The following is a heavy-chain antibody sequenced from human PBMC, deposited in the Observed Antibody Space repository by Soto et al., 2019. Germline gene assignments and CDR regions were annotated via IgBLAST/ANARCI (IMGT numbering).Heavy chain of an antibody. CDR2: ISSSGSTI. CDR1: GFTFSSYE. V-gene: IGHV3-48*03. CDR3: AGDYSNYVPPYYYYGMDV. Sequence: EVQLVESGGGLVQPGGSLRLSCAASGFTFSSYEMNWVRQAPGKGLEWVSYISSSGSTIYYADSVKGRFTISRDNAMNSLYLQMNSLRAEDTAVYYCAGDYSNYVPPYYYYGMDVWGQGTTVTVSS. J-gene: IGHJ6*02. D-gene: IGHD4-4*01.